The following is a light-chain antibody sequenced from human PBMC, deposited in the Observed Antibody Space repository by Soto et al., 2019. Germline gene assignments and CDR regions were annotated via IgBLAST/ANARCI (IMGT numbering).Light chain of an antibody. CDR3: QEYKNWPPLYT. V-gene: IGKV3-15*01. CDR1: QSISNN. J-gene: IGKJ2*01. Sequence: EIVLTQSPDTLSVSPGERATLSCRASQSISNNLAWYQQKLGQPPRLLIYLASTRATGVPVRFSGSGSGTEFTLTISSLLSEDFAVYYCQEYKNWPPLYTFGQGTKLEI. CDR2: LAS.